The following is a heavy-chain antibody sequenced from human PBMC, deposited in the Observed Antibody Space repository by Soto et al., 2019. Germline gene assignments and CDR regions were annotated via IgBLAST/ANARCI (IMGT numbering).Heavy chain of an antibody. V-gene: IGHV1-8*01. CDR3: ARVPAGGPEIVVVAGVSTIYYYYYYMDV. CDR1: GYTFTSYD. D-gene: IGHD2-15*01. CDR2: MNPNSGNT. Sequence: GASVKVSCKASGYTFTSYDINWVRQATGQGLEWMGWMNPNSGNTGYAQKFQGRVTMTRNTSISTAYMELSSLRSEDTAVYYCARVPAGGPEIVVVAGVSTIYYYYYYMDVWGKGTTVTVSS. J-gene: IGHJ6*03.